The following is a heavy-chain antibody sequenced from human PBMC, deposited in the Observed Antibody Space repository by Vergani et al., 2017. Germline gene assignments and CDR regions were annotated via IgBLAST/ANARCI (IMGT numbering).Heavy chain of an antibody. CDR2: ISGSGGST. J-gene: IGHJ1*01. CDR3: AKDLRSMSAFGGEYFQH. Sequence: EVQLLESGGGLVQPGGSLRLSCAASGFTFSSYAMSWVRQAPGKGLEWVSAISGSGGSTYYADSVKGRFTISRDNSKNTLYLQMNSLRAEDTAVYYCAKDLRSMSAFGGEYFQHWGQGTLVTVSS. CDR1: GFTFSSYA. V-gene: IGHV3-23*01. D-gene: IGHD5/OR15-5a*01.